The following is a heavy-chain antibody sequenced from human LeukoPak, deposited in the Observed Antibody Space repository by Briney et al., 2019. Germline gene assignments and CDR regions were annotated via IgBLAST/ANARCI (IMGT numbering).Heavy chain of an antibody. D-gene: IGHD3-10*01. Sequence: GGSLRPSCAASGFTFSSYAMHWVRQAPGKGLEWVAVISYDGSNKYYADSVKGRFTISRDNSKNTLYLQMNSLRAEDTAVYYCAGYGSGSWRPFDYWGQGTLVTVSS. CDR2: ISYDGSNK. V-gene: IGHV3-30*04. J-gene: IGHJ4*02. CDR3: AGYGSGSWRPFDY. CDR1: GFTFSSYA.